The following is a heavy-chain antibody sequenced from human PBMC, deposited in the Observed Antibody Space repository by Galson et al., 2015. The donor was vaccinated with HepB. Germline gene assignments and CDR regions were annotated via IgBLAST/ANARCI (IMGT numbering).Heavy chain of an antibody. Sequence: SLRLSCAASGFTFSDYYMSWVRQAPGKGLEWVSYISSSSSYTNYADSVKGRFTISRDNAKNSLYLQMNSLRAEDTAVYYCARFRVLSREGTTVQDFDCWGQGTLVTVSS. CDR2: ISSSSSYT. V-gene: IGHV3-11*06. CDR3: ARFRVLSREGTTVQDFDC. J-gene: IGHJ4*02. D-gene: IGHD4-17*01. CDR1: GFTFSDYY.